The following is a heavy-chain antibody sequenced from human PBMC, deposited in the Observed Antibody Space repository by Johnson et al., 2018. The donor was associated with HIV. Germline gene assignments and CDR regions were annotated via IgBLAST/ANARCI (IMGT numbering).Heavy chain of an antibody. D-gene: IGHD4-17*01. Sequence: VQLVESGGGLVQPGRSLRLSCAASGFTFDDYAMHWVRQAPGKGLEWVSGMSWNSGSIGYADSVKGRFTISRDNAKNSLYLQMISLRAEDTAVYFCARAPPAPYGDYGAFDIWGQGTMVTVSS. V-gene: IGHV3-9*01. CDR3: ARAPPAPYGDYGAFDI. CDR2: MSWNSGSI. J-gene: IGHJ3*02. CDR1: GFTFDDYA.